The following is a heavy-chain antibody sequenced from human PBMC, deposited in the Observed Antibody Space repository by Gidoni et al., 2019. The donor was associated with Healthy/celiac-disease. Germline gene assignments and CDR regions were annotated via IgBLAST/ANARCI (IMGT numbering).Heavy chain of an antibody. CDR1: GGSIGSYY. CDR3: ARVREDSAPLVRWFDP. D-gene: IGHD1-26*01. Sequence: QVQLQESGPGLVKPSETLSLTCTVSGGSIGSYYCSWIRQPPGKGLEWIGYIYYSGSTNYNPSLKSRVTISVDTSKNQFSLKLSSVTSADTAVYYCARVREDSAPLVRWFDPWGQGTLVTVSS. J-gene: IGHJ5*02. CDR2: IYYSGST. V-gene: IGHV4-59*01.